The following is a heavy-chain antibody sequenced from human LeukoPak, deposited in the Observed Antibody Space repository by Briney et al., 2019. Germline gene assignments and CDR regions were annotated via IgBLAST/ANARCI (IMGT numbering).Heavy chain of an antibody. D-gene: IGHD3-22*01. CDR2: IKQDGSEK. J-gene: IGHJ4*02. V-gene: IGHV3-7*04. CDR3: ARGKHYYYDSSLEGY. CDR1: GFTFSSYW. Sequence: GGSLRLSCAASGFTFSSYWMSWVRQAPGKGLEWVANIKQDGSEKYYVDSVKGRFTISRDNAKNTLYLQMNSLRAEDTAVYYCARGKHYYYDSSLEGYWGQGTLVTVSS.